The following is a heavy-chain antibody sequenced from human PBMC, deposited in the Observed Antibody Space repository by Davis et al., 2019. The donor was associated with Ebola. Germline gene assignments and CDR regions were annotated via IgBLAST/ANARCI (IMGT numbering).Heavy chain of an antibody. CDR2: IYYSGST. CDR1: GGSISSSNW. CDR3: AGRSSSWQRFDP. V-gene: IGHV4-39*01. Sequence: SETLSLTCAVSGGSISSSNWWSWVRQPPGKGLEWIGSIYYSGSTYYNPSLKSRVTISVDTSKNQFSLKLSSVTAADTAVYYCAGRSSSWQRFDPWGQGTLVTVSS. D-gene: IGHD6-13*01. J-gene: IGHJ5*02.